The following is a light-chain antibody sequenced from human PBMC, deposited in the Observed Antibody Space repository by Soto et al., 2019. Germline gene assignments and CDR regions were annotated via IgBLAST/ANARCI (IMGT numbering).Light chain of an antibody. CDR1: QGISHY. CDR3: QKYYSASFT. CDR2: AAS. Sequence: DIQMTQSPSSLSASVGDRVTITCRASQGISHYLAWYQQKPGKVPKLLIYAASTLQSGVPSRFSGSGSGTDFTLTISSLQPEDVATYYCQKYYSASFTFGPGTKVDIK. J-gene: IGKJ3*01. V-gene: IGKV1-27*01.